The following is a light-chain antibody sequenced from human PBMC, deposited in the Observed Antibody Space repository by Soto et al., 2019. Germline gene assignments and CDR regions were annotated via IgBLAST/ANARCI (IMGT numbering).Light chain of an antibody. CDR3: QQSYSTPQT. J-gene: IGKJ2*01. CDR1: QSMSSY. V-gene: IGKV1-39*01. Sequence: DIQMTQSPSSLSASVGDRFTMTCRASQSMSSYLNWYQQKPGKAPKLLIYGASSLQSGGPSRFSGSGSGTDFNLAISSRRPEDFATYYCQQSYSTPQTFGQGTKLEIK. CDR2: GAS.